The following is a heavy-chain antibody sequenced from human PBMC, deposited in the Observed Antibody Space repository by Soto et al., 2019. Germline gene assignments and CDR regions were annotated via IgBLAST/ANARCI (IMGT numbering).Heavy chain of an antibody. CDR3: AKDLYGGYNALDY. V-gene: IGHV3-30*18. D-gene: IGHD5-12*01. Sequence: QVQLVESGGGVVQPGRSLRLSCAASGFTFSSYGMHWVRQAPGKGLEWVAVISYDGSNKYYADSVKGRFTISRDNSKNTLYLQMNSRRAEDTAVYYCAKDLYGGYNALDYWGQGTLVTVSS. CDR1: GFTFSSYG. J-gene: IGHJ4*02. CDR2: ISYDGSNK.